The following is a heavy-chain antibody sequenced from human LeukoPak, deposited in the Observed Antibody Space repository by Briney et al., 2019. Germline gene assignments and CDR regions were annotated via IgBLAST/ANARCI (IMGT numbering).Heavy chain of an antibody. D-gene: IGHD3-22*01. V-gene: IGHV3-20*04. CDR2: INWNGGST. J-gene: IGHJ3*02. Sequence: GGSLRLSCAASGFTFDDYGMSWVRQAPGKGLEWVSGINWNGGSTGYADSVKGRFTISRDNAKNSLYLQMNSLRAEDTAVYYCARDRYYDSSMDGAFDIWGQGTMVTVSS. CDR3: ARDRYYDSSMDGAFDI. CDR1: GFTFDDYG.